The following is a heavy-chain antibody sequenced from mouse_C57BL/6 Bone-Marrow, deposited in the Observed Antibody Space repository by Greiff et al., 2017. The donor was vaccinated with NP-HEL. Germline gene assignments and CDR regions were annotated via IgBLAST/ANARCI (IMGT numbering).Heavy chain of an antibody. CDR1: GYTFTSYG. V-gene: IGHV1-81*01. D-gene: IGHD1-1*01. Sequence: QVQLKESGAELARPGASVKLSCKASGYTFTSYGISWVKQRTGQGLEWIGEIYPRSGNTYYNEKFKGKATLTADKSSSTAYMELRSLTSEYSEVYFCARYPSYYGSSYGYWGQGTTLTVSS. J-gene: IGHJ2*01. CDR2: IYPRSGNT. CDR3: ARYPSYYGSSYGY.